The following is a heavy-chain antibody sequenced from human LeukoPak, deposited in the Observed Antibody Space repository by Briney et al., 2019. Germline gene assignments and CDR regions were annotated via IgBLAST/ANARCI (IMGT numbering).Heavy chain of an antibody. CDR3: ARNKKGDRYTYGHDY. D-gene: IGHD5-18*01. CDR2: VSERGDTT. V-gene: IGHV3-23*01. Sequence: PGGSLRLSCVASGFTFSTYAMGWVRQVPGKGLEWVSSVSERGDTTYYADSVKGRFTISRDNSKDTLSLQMNSLRAEDTAVYYCARNKKGDRYTYGHDYWGQGTLVTVSS. CDR1: GFTFSTYA. J-gene: IGHJ4*02.